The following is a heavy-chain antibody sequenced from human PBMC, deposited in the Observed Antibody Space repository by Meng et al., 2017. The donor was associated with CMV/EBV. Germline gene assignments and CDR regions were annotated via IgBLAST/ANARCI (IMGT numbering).Heavy chain of an antibody. V-gene: IGHV1-8*03. Sequence: RVSCKASGYAFINYDITCMRQAAGQGLEWMGWMNPSSGDTGYAPNFQDRVSISRDTSTGTAFMDLSSLRSDDTAVYYCARGRIFDHWGQGTLVTVSS. CDR2: MNPSSGDT. D-gene: IGHD1-14*01. J-gene: IGHJ4*02. CDR3: ARGRIFDH. CDR1: GYAFINYD.